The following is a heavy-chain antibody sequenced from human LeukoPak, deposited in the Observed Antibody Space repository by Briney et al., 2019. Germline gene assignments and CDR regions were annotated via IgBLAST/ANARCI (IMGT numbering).Heavy chain of an antibody. V-gene: IGHV4-59*01. J-gene: IGHJ5*02. D-gene: IGHD3-10*01. Sequence: PSETLSLTCTVSGGSISSYYWSWIRQPPGKGLEWIGYIYYSGSTNYNPSLKSRVTISVDTSKNQFSLKLSSVTAADTAVYYCARANYYGSGSQFAPWGQGTLVTVSS. CDR3: ARANYYGSGSQFAP. CDR1: GGSISSYY. CDR2: IYYSGST.